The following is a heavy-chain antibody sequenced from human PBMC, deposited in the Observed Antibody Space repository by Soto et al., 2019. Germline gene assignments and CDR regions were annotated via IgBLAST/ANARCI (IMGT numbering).Heavy chain of an antibody. D-gene: IGHD6-13*01. J-gene: IGHJ6*02. CDR2: FDPEDGET. CDR3: ATDRVAAVIYGMDV. CDR1: GYTLTELS. V-gene: IGHV1-24*01. Sequence: ASVKVSCKVSGYTLTELSMHWVRQAPGKGLEWMGGFDPEDGETIYAQKFQGRVTMTEDXXXDXXXXXLXXLRXEDXAVYYCATDRVAAVIYGMDVWGQGTTVTVSS.